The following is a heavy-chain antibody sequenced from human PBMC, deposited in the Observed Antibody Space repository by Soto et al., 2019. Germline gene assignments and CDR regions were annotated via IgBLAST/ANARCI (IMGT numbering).Heavy chain of an antibody. J-gene: IGHJ4*02. CDR1: GFNVGAFA. Sequence: GGSLRLSCAASGFNVGAFAVNWVRQAPGKGLEWVSGISVSDAFIYYADSVRGRFSISRDASENTLYLQMNSLRVDDTALYYCTRETVAGITGLDYWGPGTLVTVSS. V-gene: IGHV3-23*01. CDR2: ISVSDAFI. CDR3: TRETVAGITGLDY. D-gene: IGHD1-20*01.